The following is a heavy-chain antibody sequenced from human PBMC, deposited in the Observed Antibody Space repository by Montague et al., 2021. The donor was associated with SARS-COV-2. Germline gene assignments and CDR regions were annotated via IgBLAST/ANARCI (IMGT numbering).Heavy chain of an antibody. D-gene: IGHD3-22*01. CDR2: IYYSGST. Sequence: TLSLTCTVSGGSISSSSYYWGWIRQPQGKGLEWIGSIYYSGSTYYNPSLKSRVTISVDTSKNQFSLKLSSVTAADTAVYYCARFPTSYYYDSKAAPATPDAFDIWGQGTMVTVSS. CDR3: ARFPTSYYYDSKAAPATPDAFDI. CDR1: GGSISSSSYY. V-gene: IGHV4-39*01. J-gene: IGHJ3*02.